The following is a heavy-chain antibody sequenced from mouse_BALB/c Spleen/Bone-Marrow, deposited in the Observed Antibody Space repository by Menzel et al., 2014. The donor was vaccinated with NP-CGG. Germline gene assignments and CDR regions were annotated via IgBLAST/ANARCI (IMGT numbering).Heavy chain of an antibody. Sequence: DVKIQESGAELVKPGASVKLSCTASGFNIKDTYLHWVKQRPEQGLDWIGRIDPASGNTKYDPKFQGKATITADTSSNTAYLQLSSLTSEDTAVYYCASYRYGWYFDVWGAGTTVTVPS. D-gene: IGHD2-14*01. V-gene: IGHV14-3*02. CDR1: GFNIKDTY. CDR2: IDPASGNT. CDR3: ASYRYGWYFDV. J-gene: IGHJ1*01.